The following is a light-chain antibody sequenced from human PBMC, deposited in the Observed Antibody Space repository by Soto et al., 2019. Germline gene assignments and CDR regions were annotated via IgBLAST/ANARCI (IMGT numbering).Light chain of an antibody. CDR1: SSDVGGYNY. CDR2: DVS. CDR3: SSYTSSSLYV. Sequence: QSALTQPASVSGSPGQSITISCTGTSSDVGGYNYVSWYQQHPGKAPKLMIYDVSNRPSGVSSRFSGSKSGNTASLTISGLHAEDEADYYCSSYTSSSLYVFGTGTKLTVL. V-gene: IGLV2-14*01. J-gene: IGLJ1*01.